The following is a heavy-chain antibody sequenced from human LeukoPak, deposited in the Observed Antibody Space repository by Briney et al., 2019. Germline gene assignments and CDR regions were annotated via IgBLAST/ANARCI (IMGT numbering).Heavy chain of an antibody. D-gene: IGHD4-17*01. Sequence: GGSLRLSCAASGFTFSSYSMNWVRQAPGKGLEWVSYISSSSSTIYHADSVKGRFTISRDNAKNSLYLQMNSLRAEDTAVYYCARVHYKNYGDYRWVDYWGQGTLVTVSS. CDR3: ARVHYKNYGDYRWVDY. J-gene: IGHJ4*02. V-gene: IGHV3-48*01. CDR2: ISSSSSTI. CDR1: GFTFSSYS.